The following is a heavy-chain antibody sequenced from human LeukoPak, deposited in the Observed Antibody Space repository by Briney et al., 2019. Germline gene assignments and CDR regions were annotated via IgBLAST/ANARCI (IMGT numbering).Heavy chain of an antibody. CDR1: GGSMSSNSYY. Sequence: SETLSLTCTVPGGSMSSNSYYWGWIRQPPGKGLEWIGSIYYSGSTYYNPSLKSRVTISVDTSKNQFFLKLSSVTAADTAVCYCARRYYESSGFDYWGQGTLVTVSS. V-gene: IGHV4-39*01. CDR2: IYYSGST. CDR3: ARRYYESSGFDY. D-gene: IGHD3-22*01. J-gene: IGHJ4*02.